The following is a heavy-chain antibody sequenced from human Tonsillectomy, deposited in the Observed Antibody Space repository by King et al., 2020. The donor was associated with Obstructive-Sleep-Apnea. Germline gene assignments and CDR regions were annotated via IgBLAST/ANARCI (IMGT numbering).Heavy chain of an antibody. J-gene: IGHJ6*02. CDR2: IYYSGST. CDR3: AGDGGKQRGVRGMDV. V-gene: IGHV4-31*03. CDR1: GGSISSGGYY. D-gene: IGHD6-25*01. Sequence: QLQLQESGPGLVKPSQTLSLTCTVSGGSISSGGYYWNWIRQHPGKGLEWIGYIYYSGSTYYNPSLKSRGTMSVDTSKNQFSLKRSSVTAADTAVYYCAGDGGKQRGVRGMDVWGQGTTVTVSS.